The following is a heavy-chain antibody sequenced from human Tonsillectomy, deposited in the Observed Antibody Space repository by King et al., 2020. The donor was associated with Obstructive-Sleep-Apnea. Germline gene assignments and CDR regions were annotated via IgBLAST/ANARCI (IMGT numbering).Heavy chain of an antibody. CDR3: ARQRGVEDYCGYGDYFDY. CDR1: GGSISNYY. J-gene: IGHJ4*02. CDR2: MYYSGNT. V-gene: IGHV4-59*08. D-gene: IGHD5-12*01. Sequence: VQLQESGPGLVKPSETLSLTCTVSGGSISNYYWSWIRQPPGKGLEWIGYMYYSGNTNFNPSLKSRVTISADTSKIQFSLRLSSVPAADTAVYYCARQRGVEDYCGYGDYFDYWGQGTLVTVSS.